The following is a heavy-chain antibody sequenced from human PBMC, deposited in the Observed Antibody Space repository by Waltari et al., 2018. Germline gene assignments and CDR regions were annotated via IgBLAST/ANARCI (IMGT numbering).Heavy chain of an antibody. D-gene: IGHD6-13*01. CDR1: GGSISSSSYY. V-gene: IGHV4-39*01. Sequence: QLQLQESGPGLVKPSETLSLTCTVSGGSISSSSYYWGWIRQPPGKGLEWIGSIYYSGSTYYNPSLKSRVTISVDTSKNQFSLKLSAVTAADTAVYYCASLIAAAYNVDYWGQGTLVIVSS. CDR2: IYYSGST. J-gene: IGHJ4*02. CDR3: ASLIAAAYNVDY.